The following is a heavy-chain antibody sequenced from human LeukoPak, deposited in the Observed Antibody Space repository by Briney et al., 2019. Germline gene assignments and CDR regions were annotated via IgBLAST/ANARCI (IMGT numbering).Heavy chain of an antibody. CDR3: ARGPRWAKTDFDY. CDR1: GYTFNSYD. D-gene: IGHD4-23*01. Sequence: ASVKVSCKASGYTFNSYDINWVRQATGQGLEWMGWMNPNSGNTGYAQKFQGRVTITRNTSISTAYMELSSLRSEDTAVYYCARGPRWAKTDFDYWGQGTLVTVSS. V-gene: IGHV1-8*03. CDR2: MNPNSGNT. J-gene: IGHJ4*02.